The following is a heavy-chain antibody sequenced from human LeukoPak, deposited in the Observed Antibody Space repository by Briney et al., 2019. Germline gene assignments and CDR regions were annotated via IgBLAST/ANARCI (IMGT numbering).Heavy chain of an antibody. D-gene: IGHD3-22*01. J-gene: IGHJ4*02. CDR1: GYTFTSYG. Sequence: ASVKVSCKASGYTFTSYGISWVRQAPGQGLQWLGMINPSGGSTVYAQMLQGRLTMTTDMSTRTVYMELNSLTSEDTAVYYCARGRTTQSYASSGFYPRDYWGQGTLVTVSS. CDR2: INPSGGST. CDR3: ARGRTTQSYASSGFYPRDY. V-gene: IGHV1-46*01.